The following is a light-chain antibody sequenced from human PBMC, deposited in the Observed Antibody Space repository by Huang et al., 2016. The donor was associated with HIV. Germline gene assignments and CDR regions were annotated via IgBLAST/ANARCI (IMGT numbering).Light chain of an antibody. Sequence: EIVLTQSPATLSLSPGERATLSCRASQRVSSYLAWYQQKPGQAPRLLIYDASNRATGIPARFSGSGSGTDCTLTISSLEPEDFAVYYCQQRSNWLYTFGQGTKLEIK. V-gene: IGKV3-11*01. CDR3: QQRSNWLYT. CDR1: QRVSSY. J-gene: IGKJ2*01. CDR2: DAS.